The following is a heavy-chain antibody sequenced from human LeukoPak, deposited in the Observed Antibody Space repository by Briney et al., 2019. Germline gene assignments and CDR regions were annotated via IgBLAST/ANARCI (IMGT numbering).Heavy chain of an antibody. CDR1: GGSISSYY. D-gene: IGHD6-19*01. J-gene: IGHJ4*02. CDR3: ARDRGGSSGFYYFDY. CDR2: IYTSGST. V-gene: IGHV4-4*07. Sequence: SDTLSLTCTVSGGSISSYYWSWLRQPAGKGLAWIGRIYTSGSTNYNPSLKSRVTMSVDTSKNQFSLKLSSVTAADTAVYYCARDRGGSSGFYYFDYWGQGTLVTVSS.